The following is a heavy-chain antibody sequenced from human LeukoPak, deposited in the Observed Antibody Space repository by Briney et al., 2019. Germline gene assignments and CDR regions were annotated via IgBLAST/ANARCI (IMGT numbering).Heavy chain of an antibody. D-gene: IGHD2-15*01. Sequence: ASVSLSCKASGYTFTDHYIHWVRQAPGQGLEWMGWINPNSGATNFAQKFQGSVIMTRDTSTSSAYMELSRLRSDDTAVYYCVGGDSFEDLALNFWGLGTLVTVSS. CDR2: INPNSGAT. CDR3: VGGDSFEDLALNF. CDR1: GYTFTDHY. V-gene: IGHV1-2*02. J-gene: IGHJ4*02.